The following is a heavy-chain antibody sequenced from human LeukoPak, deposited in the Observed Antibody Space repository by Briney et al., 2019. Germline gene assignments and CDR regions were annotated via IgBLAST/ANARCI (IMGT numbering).Heavy chain of an antibody. CDR2: IFPSGGEI. CDR1: GFTFSSYG. CDR3: ATYRQVLLPFES. J-gene: IGHJ4*02. D-gene: IGHD2-8*02. V-gene: IGHV3-23*01. Sequence: GGSLRLFCAASGFTFSSYGMSWVRQPPGKGLEWVSSIFPSGGEIHYADSVRGRFTISRDNSKSTLSLQMNSLRAEDTAIYYCATYRQVLLPFESWGQGTLVTVSS.